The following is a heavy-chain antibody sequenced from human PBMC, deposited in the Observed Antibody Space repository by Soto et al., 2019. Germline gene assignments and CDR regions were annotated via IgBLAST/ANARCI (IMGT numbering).Heavy chain of an antibody. Sequence: PGGSLRLSCAASGFSFSAYSMNWVRQAPGKGLEWIAYTSTSSTTKYYADSVRGRFSISRDNANDLLYLDMDKLRDEDTGIYYCAGPYSSGNWYFDYWGLGTPVTVSS. CDR1: GFSFSAYS. CDR2: TSTSSTTK. V-gene: IGHV3-48*02. D-gene: IGHD3-10*01. J-gene: IGHJ4*02. CDR3: AGPYSSGNWYFDY.